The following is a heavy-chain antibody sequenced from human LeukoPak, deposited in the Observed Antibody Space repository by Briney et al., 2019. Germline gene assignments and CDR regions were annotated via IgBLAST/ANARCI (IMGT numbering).Heavy chain of an antibody. V-gene: IGHV3-21*01. CDR1: GFTFSSYS. D-gene: IGHD3-10*01. CDR2: ITSSSSYM. J-gene: IGHJ4*02. Sequence: GGSLRLSCAASGFTFSSYSMNWVRQAPGKGLEWVSSITSSSSYMYYTDSVKGRFTISRDNAKNSLYLQMNSLRAEDTAVYYCARSSSGSYYTLFDYWGQGTLVTVSS. CDR3: ARSSSGSYYTLFDY.